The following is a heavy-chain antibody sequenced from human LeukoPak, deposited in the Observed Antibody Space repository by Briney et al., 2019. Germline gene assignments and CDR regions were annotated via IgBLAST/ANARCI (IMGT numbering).Heavy chain of an antibody. Sequence: SETLSLTCTASGGSISSSTYYWGWIRQPPGKGLGWIGSIYYSGSTYYNPSLKNRVTISVDTSKNQFSLKLSSVTAADTAVYYCARGPRLRGSRYCSGGSCFGPYNWFDPWGQGTLVTVSS. D-gene: IGHD2-15*01. J-gene: IGHJ5*02. CDR2: IYYSGST. V-gene: IGHV4-39*07. CDR1: GGSISSSTYY. CDR3: ARGPRLRGSRYCSGGSCFGPYNWFDP.